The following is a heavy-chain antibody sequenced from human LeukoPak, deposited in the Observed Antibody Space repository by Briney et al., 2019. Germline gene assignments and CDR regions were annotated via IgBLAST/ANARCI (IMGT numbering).Heavy chain of an antibody. CDR2: INPNSGGT. D-gene: IGHD2/OR15-2a*01. CDR3: ARDSNAFVPHSTDKVLWLWY. Sequence: ASVKVSCKASGYTFTGYYMHWVRQAPGQGLEWMGWINPNSGGTNYAQKFQGRVTMTRDTSISTAYMELSRLRSDDTAVYYCARDSNAFVPHSTDKVLWLWYWGQGTLVTVSS. CDR1: GYTFTGYY. J-gene: IGHJ4*02. V-gene: IGHV1-2*02.